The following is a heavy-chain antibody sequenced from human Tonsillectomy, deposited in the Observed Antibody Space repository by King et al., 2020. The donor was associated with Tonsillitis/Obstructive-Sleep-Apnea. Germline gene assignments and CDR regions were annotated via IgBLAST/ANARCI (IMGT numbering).Heavy chain of an antibody. Sequence: EVQLVQSGGGLIQPGGSLRLSCAASGFTVSSYYMSWVRLAPGKGLEGVAVIYSGGNTYFGDSVKGRFTISRDNSKNTLYLQMNSLRAEDTAMYYCARDLGGGYYFDYWGQGTLVTVSS. CDR1: GFTVSSYY. J-gene: IGHJ4*02. D-gene: IGHD3-16*01. CDR2: IYSGGNT. CDR3: ARDLGGGYYFDY. V-gene: IGHV3-53*01.